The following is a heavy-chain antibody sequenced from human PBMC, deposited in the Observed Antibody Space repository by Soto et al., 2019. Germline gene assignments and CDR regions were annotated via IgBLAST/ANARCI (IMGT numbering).Heavy chain of an antibody. CDR2: ISPYTGNT. Sequence: QVQLVQSGDEVKKPGASVKVSCKASGYIFVNYGIAWVRQAPRQGLEWMGWISPYTGNTHSASKVQGRLTMTTDTSNSKGYMDLGSLTSDDKGGDLRLMVEKFLTPSPPEVWGQGAPV. CDR3: LMVEKFLTPSPPEV. D-gene: IGHD3-10*01. J-gene: IGHJ6*02. V-gene: IGHV1-18*01. CDR1: GYIFVNYG.